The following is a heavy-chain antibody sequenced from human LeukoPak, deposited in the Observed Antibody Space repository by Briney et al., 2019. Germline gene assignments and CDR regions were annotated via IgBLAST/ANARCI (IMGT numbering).Heavy chain of an antibody. Sequence: GGPLRLSCAASGFTFSSYGMHWVRQAPGKGLEGVAVISYDGSNKYYADSVKGRFTISRDNSKNTLYLQMNSLRAEDTAVYYCAKTLIAGYSSGWYDFDYWGQGTLVTVSS. D-gene: IGHD6-19*01. J-gene: IGHJ4*02. CDR2: ISYDGSNK. CDR1: GFTFSSYG. V-gene: IGHV3-30*18. CDR3: AKTLIAGYSSGWYDFDY.